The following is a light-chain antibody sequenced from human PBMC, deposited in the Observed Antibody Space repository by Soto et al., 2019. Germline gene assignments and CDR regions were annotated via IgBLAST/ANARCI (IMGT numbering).Light chain of an antibody. V-gene: IGLV4-69*01. CDR2: LNSDGSH. J-gene: IGLJ2*01. CDR1: SGHSSYA. Sequence: QPVLTQSPSASASLGASVKLTCTLSSGHSSYAIAWHQQQPEKGPRYLMKLNSDGSHSKGDGIPDRFSGSSSGAERYLTISSLQSEDEADYYCQTWGNGIFVVFGGGTKLTVL. CDR3: QTWGNGIFVV.